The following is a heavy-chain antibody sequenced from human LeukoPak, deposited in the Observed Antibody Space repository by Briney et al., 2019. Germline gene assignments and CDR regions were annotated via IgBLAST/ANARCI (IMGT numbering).Heavy chain of an antibody. CDR3: ARGVGYNYGYHFDY. J-gene: IGHJ4*02. CDR1: SGSFSGYY. D-gene: IGHD5-18*01. CDR2: INHSGST. Sequence: PSETLSLTCAVYSGSFSGYYWSWIRQPPGKGLEWIGEINHSGSTNYNPSLKSRVTISVDTSKNQFSLKLSSVTAADTAVYYCARGVGYNYGYHFDYWGQGTLVTVSS. V-gene: IGHV4-34*01.